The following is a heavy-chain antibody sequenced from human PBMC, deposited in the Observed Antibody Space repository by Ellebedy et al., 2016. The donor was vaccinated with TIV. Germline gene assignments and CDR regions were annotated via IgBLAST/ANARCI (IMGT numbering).Heavy chain of an antibody. D-gene: IGHD1-26*01. J-gene: IGHJ4*02. CDR1: GFTFRSYW. CDR2: IDNDGRNT. CDR3: ARERWELRV. Sequence: GESLKISXSVSGFTFRSYWMHWFRQVPGKGLVWVSRIDNDGRNTYYADSVKGRFIISRDNSQNTVELQMTSLRVEDTAVYYCARERWELRVWGQGTLVTVSS. V-gene: IGHV3-74*01.